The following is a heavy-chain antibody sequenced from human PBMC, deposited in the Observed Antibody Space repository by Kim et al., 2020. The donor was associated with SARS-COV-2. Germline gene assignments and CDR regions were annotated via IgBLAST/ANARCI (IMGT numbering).Heavy chain of an antibody. J-gene: IGHJ4*02. CDR3: ARPNYDILTGGWGFDY. CDR2: IYYSGST. CDR1: GGSISSSSYY. V-gene: IGHV4-39*01. D-gene: IGHD3-9*01. Sequence: SETLSLTCTVSGGSISSSSYYWGWIRQPPGKGLEWIGSIYYSGSTYYNPSLKSRVTISVDTSKNQFSLKLSSVTAADTAVYYCARPNYDILTGGWGFDYWGQGTLVTVSS.